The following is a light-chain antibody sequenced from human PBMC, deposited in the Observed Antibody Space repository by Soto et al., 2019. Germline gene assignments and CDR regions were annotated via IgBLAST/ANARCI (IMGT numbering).Light chain of an antibody. CDR3: SSYTSSSTRV. CDR2: EVS. CDR1: SSDVGGYNY. J-gene: IGLJ3*02. V-gene: IGLV2-14*01. Sequence: QSALTQPASVSGSPGQSITISCTGTSSDVGGYNYVSWYQQHPGKAPKLMMYEVSTRPSGVSNRFSGSKSGNTASLTISGLQAEDESDYYCSSYTSSSTRVFGAGTKLTVL.